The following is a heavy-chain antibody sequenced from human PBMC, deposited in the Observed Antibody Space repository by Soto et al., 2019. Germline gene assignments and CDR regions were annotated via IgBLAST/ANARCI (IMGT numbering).Heavy chain of an antibody. D-gene: IGHD4-17*01. CDR2: IYYSGST. CDR3: ARRDYGDFLAYYFDY. Sequence: SETLSLTCTVSGGSISSSSYYWGWIRQPPGKGLEWIGSIYYSGSTYYNPSLKSRVTISVDTSKNQFSLKLSSVTAADTAVYYCARRDYGDFLAYYFDYWGQGTLVTVSS. CDR1: GGSISSSSYY. V-gene: IGHV4-39*01. J-gene: IGHJ4*02.